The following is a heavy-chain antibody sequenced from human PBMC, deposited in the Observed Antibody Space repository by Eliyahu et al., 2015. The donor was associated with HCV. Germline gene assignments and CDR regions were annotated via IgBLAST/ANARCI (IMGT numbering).Heavy chain of an antibody. V-gene: IGHV3-49*05. CDR1: GXSFVXYA. Sequence: EVQLVESGGGLVKPGXSLGLSCTASGXSFVXYAVNWFRXAPGXGLEWVGFVRSTAYGATREYAASVKGRFTISRDDSKNIAFLQMNSLKTEDTAVYYCSRHGPFCGGGRCYSPRLDAFDIWGQGTMVTVSS. J-gene: IGHJ3*02. CDR2: VRSTAYGATR. D-gene: IGHD2-15*01. CDR3: SRHGPFCGGGRCYSPRLDAFDI.